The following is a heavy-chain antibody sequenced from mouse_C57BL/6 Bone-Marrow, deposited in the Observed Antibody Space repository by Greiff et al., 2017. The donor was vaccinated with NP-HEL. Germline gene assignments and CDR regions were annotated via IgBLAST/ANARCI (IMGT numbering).Heavy chain of an antibody. D-gene: IGHD2-5*01. Sequence: VQLKQSGPELVKPGASVKISCKASGYSFTDYNMNWVKQSNGKSLEWIGVINPNYGTTSYNQKFKGKATLTVDQSSSTAYMQLNSLTSEDSAVYYCASYSNYVWYFDVWGTGTTVTVSS. CDR1: GYSFTDYN. CDR3: ASYSNYVWYFDV. J-gene: IGHJ1*03. CDR2: INPNYGTT. V-gene: IGHV1-39*01.